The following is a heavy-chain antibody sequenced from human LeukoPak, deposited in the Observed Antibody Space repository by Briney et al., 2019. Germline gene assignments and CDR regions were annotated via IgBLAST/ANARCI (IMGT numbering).Heavy chain of an antibody. CDR3: ARNNYYARDY. CDR2: VVGDGSDK. CDR1: GFTFSNYW. V-gene: IGHV3-7*01. J-gene: IGHJ4*02. D-gene: IGHD1-26*01. Sequence: PGGSLRLSCAASGFTFSNYWMSWVRQAPGKGLEWVANVVGDGSDKYYVDSVKGRFTVSRDNAKNSLYFQMNSLRAEDTAVYYCARNNYYARDYWGRGTLVTVAS.